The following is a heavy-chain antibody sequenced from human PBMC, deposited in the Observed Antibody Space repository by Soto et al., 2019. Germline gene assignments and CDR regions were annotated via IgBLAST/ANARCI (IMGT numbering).Heavy chain of an antibody. CDR1: GVTLSNVW. D-gene: IGHD5-18*01. Sequence: GSLRLSCAVSGVTLSNVWMNWVRQAPGKGPEWVGRIKSKTDGGTVEYAAPVKDRFTISRDDSQNTLYLQMHSLKTEDTAVYYCSHGYYQYFNSWGQGTLVTVSS. J-gene: IGHJ4*02. CDR2: IKSKTDGGTV. V-gene: IGHV3-15*07. CDR3: SHGYYQYFNS.